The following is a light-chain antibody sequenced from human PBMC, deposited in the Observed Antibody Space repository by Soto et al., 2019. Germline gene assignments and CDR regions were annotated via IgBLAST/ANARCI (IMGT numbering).Light chain of an antibody. Sequence: QAVVPQPPSVSGALGQRVTLSCTGSSSNLGAGYDVHWYQQLPGTVAKLLIYGNSNRPSGVPDRFSGSNSGTSASLAITGLQAEYEADYYCQAYYRSLSGYVVFGGGTQLTAL. CDR1: SSNLGAGYD. J-gene: IGLJ2*01. CDR3: QAYYRSLSGYVV. CDR2: GNS. V-gene: IGLV1-40*01.